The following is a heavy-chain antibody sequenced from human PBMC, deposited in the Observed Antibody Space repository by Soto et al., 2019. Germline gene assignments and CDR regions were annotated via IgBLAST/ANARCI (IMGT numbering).Heavy chain of an antibody. CDR1: GGSISSRDYY. V-gene: IGHV4-30-4*01. CDR3: ARVRVDYYDSSGYYLYDY. J-gene: IGHJ4*02. Sequence: SETPSLTCTVSGGSISSRDYYWSWIRQPPGKGLEWIGYIYYSGSTYYNPSLKSRVTISVDTSKNQFSLKLSSVTAADTAVYYCARVRVDYYDSSGYYLYDYCGQRTLVPVCS. CDR2: IYYSGST. D-gene: IGHD3-22*01.